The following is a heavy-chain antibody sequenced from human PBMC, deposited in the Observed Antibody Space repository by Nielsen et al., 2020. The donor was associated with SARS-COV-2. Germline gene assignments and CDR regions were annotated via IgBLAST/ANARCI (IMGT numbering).Heavy chain of an antibody. V-gene: IGHV3-7*03. CDR1: GFTFSHYR. Sequence: GGSLRLPCAGSGFTFSHYRMSWVRQAPGKGLEWVAKIKQDGSESYHVDSVKGRFTISRDNARYILYLQMNSLRAEDTAVYYCARTPPHPHYHYHYGMDVWGQGTTVTVSS. CDR3: ARTPPHPHYHYHYGMDV. J-gene: IGHJ6*02. CDR2: IKQDGSES.